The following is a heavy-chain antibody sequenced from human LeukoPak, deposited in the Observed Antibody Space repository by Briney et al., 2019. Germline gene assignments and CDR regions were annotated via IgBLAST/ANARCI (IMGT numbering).Heavy chain of an antibody. V-gene: IGHV4-59*11. CDR1: GGSISSHY. Sequence: SETLSLTCTVSGGSISSHYWSWIRQPPGKGLEWIGYIYYSGSTNYNPSLKSRVTISVDTSKNQFSLKLSSVTAADTAVYYCARGPIYRSSGWANWFDPWGQGTLGTVSS. J-gene: IGHJ5*02. D-gene: IGHD6-19*01. CDR2: IYYSGST. CDR3: ARGPIYRSSGWANWFDP.